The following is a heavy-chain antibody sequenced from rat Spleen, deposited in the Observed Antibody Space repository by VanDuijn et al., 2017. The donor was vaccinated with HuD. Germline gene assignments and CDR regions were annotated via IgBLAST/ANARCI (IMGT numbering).Heavy chain of an antibody. J-gene: IGHJ2*01. Sequence: EVQLVESDGGLVQPGRSLKLSCAASEFTFSNYDMAWVRQAPTKGLEWVASITYDGSSIYYRDSVKGRFTISRDNAKNTLYLQMDSLRSEDTAPYYCTTMGNYFNYWGQGVMVTVSS. CDR3: TTMGNYFNY. CDR2: ITYDGSSI. CDR1: EFTFSNYD. D-gene: IGHD1-7*01. V-gene: IGHV5-20*01.